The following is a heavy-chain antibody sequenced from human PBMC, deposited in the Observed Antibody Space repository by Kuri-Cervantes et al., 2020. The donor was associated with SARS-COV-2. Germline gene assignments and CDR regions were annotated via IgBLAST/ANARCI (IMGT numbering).Heavy chain of an antibody. V-gene: IGHV3-53*01. CDR2: IYSGGST. CDR3: ARVDSYRENYYYYGMDV. Sequence: GESLKISCAASGFNFSRTDMHWVRQAPGKGLEWVAVIYSGGSTYYADSVKGRFTISRDNSKNTLYLQMNSLRAEDTAVYYCARVDSYRENYYYYGMDVWGQGTTVTVSS. J-gene: IGHJ6*02. D-gene: IGHD3/OR15-3a*01. CDR1: GFNFSRTD.